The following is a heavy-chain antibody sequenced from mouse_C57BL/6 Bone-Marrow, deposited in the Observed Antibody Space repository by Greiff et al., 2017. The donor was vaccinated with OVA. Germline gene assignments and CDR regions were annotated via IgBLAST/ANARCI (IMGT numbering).Heavy chain of an antibody. D-gene: IGHD2-5*01. CDR2: ISSGGDYI. V-gene: IGHV5-9-1*02. CDR1: GFTFSSYA. J-gene: IGHJ1*03. Sequence: EVKLMESGEGLVKPGGSLKLSCAASGFTFSSYAMSWVRQTPEKRLEWVAYISSGGDYIYYADTVKGRFTISRDNARNTLYLQMSSLKSEDTAMYYCTRVLYSNFWYFDVWGTGTTVTVSS. CDR3: TRVLYSNFWYFDV.